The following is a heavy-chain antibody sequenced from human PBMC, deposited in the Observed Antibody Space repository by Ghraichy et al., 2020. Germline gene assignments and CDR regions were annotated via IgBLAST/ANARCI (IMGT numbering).Heavy chain of an antibody. Sequence: GGSLRLSCAASGFTFSSYAMSWVRQAPGKGLEWVSAISGSGGSTYYADSVKGRFTISRDNSKNTLYLQMNSLRAEDTAVYYCAKPVKYSKTYGMDVWGQGTTVTVSS. J-gene: IGHJ6*02. CDR3: AKPVKYSKTYGMDV. V-gene: IGHV3-23*01. CDR1: GFTFSSYA. D-gene: IGHD2-21*01. CDR2: ISGSGGST.